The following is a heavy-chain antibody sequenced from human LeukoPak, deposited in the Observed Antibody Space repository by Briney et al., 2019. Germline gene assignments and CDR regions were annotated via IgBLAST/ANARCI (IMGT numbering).Heavy chain of an antibody. CDR1: GDSISSSSYY. J-gene: IGHJ3*02. CDR3: ARPGAYCGGDCYLAFDI. D-gene: IGHD2-21*02. Sequence: SETLSLTCTVSGDSISSSSYYWGWIRQPQGKGLEWIGTIYYSGTTYYNPSLKSRVTISVDTSKNQFSLKLSSVTAADTAVYYCARPGAYCGGDCYLAFDIWGQGTMVTVSS. V-gene: IGHV4-39*01. CDR2: IYYSGTT.